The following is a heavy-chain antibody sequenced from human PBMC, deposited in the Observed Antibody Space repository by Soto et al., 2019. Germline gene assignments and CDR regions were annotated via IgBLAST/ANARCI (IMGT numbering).Heavy chain of an antibody. V-gene: IGHV3-23*01. D-gene: IGHD3-3*01. Sequence: LRLSCAASGFTFSSYAMSWVRQAPGKGLEWVSAISGSGGSTYYADSVKGRFTISRDNSKNTLYLQMNSLRAEDTAVYYCARSNYDFWSGRLNYGMDVWGQGTTVTV. CDR2: ISGSGGST. J-gene: IGHJ6*02. CDR3: ARSNYDFWSGRLNYGMDV. CDR1: GFTFSSYA.